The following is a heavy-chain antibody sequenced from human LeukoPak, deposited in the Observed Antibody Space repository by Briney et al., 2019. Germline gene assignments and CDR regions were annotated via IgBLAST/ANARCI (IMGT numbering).Heavy chain of an antibody. J-gene: IGHJ4*02. CDR3: ARVGRRTDRTGRHFDY. V-gene: IGHV3-23*01. D-gene: IGHD3-22*01. CDR2: ISGSGGST. CDR1: GFTFSSYA. Sequence: GGSLRLSCAASGFTFSSYAMSWVRQAPGKGLEWVSAISGSGGSTYYADSVKGRFTISRDNSKNTLYLQMNSLRAEDTAVYFCARVGRRTDRTGRHFDYWGQGTLVTASS.